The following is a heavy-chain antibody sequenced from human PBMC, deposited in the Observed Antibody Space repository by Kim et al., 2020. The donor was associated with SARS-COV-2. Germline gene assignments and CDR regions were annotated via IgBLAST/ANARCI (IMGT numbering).Heavy chain of an antibody. CDR3: ARHGVGLYYYGMDV. J-gene: IGHJ6*02. Sequence: RPSFQGQATISADKSISTAYLQWSSLKASDTAMYYCARHGVGLYYYGMDVWGQGTTVTVSS. V-gene: IGHV5-51*01. D-gene: IGHD1-26*01.